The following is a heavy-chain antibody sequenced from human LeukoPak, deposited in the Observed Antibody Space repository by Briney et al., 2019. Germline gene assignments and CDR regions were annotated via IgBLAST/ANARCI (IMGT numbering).Heavy chain of an antibody. Sequence: PSETLSLTCAVYGGSFSGYYWSWIRQPPGKGLEWIGEINHSGSTNYNPSLKSRVTISVDTSKNQFSLKLSSVTAADTAVYYCAGSPLYCSSTSCYKGYNWFDPWGQGTLVTVSS. J-gene: IGHJ5*02. D-gene: IGHD2-2*02. CDR1: GGSFSGYY. CDR3: AGSPLYCSSTSCYKGYNWFDP. CDR2: INHSGST. V-gene: IGHV4-34*01.